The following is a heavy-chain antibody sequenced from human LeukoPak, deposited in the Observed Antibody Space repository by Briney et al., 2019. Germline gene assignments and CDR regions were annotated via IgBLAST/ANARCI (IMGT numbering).Heavy chain of an antibody. D-gene: IGHD1-26*01. J-gene: IGHJ4*02. CDR1: GFTFSDYW. CDR2: VGRDGSEK. CDR3: AKVGTWELQRVFEN. V-gene: IGHV3-7*01. Sequence: GGSLRLSCAASGFTFSDYWMTWVRQVPGKGLEWVANVGRDGSEKNYVDFVEGRFTISRDNAKKSLDLEMNSLRVEDTALYYCAKVGTWELQRVFENWGQGTLVTVSS.